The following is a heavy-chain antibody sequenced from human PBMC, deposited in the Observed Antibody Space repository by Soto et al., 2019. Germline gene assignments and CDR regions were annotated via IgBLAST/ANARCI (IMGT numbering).Heavy chain of an antibody. D-gene: IGHD2-21*02. CDR1: GGSINSRSYY. J-gene: IGHJ4*02. V-gene: IGHV4-39*01. Sequence: SETLSLTCTFSGGSINSRSYYWVWIRQSPGKGLEWIGSIYYSGSTYYNPSLKSRVAMSVDTSKNQFSLKLRSVSAADTAVYYCARQRTSVVTQAYFDDWGQGSLVTVSS. CDR3: ARQRTSVVTQAYFDD. CDR2: IYYSGST.